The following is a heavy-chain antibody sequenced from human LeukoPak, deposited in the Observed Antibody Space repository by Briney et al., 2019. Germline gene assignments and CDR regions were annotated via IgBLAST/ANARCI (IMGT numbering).Heavy chain of an antibody. CDR3: TRDDFGIKTDWEDYYYMDV. D-gene: IGHD3-3*01. J-gene: IGHJ6*03. V-gene: IGHV4-59*01. CDR1: GGSFSGYY. Sequence: SETLSLTCAVYGGSFSGYYWSWIRQPPGKGLEWIGYIYYSGSTNYNPSLKSRVTISVDTSKNQFSLKLSSVTAADTAVYYCTRDDFGIKTDWEDYYYMDVWGKGTTVTVSS. CDR2: IYYSGST.